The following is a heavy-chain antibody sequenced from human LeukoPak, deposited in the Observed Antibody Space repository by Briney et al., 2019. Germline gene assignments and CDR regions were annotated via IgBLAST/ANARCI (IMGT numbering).Heavy chain of an antibody. CDR3: ARSKRGAAADYYYYMDV. CDR1: GYTFTSYD. D-gene: IGHD6-13*01. J-gene: IGHJ6*03. V-gene: IGHV1-8*01. Sequence: GASVKVSCKASGYTFTSYDINWVRQATGQGLEWMGWMSPNSGNTGYAQRFQGRVTMTRNTSISTAYMELSSLRSEDTAVYYCARSKRGAAADYYYYMDVWGKGTTVTVSS. CDR2: MSPNSGNT.